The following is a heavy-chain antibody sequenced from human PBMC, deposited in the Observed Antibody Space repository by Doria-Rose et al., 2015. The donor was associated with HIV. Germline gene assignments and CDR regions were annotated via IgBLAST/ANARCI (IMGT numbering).Heavy chain of an antibody. Sequence: QVQLQQWGAGLVKPSETLSLTCAVFGGSFSGYYWSWIRQRPGKGLEWIGEIHHSGSTNYKTSLTSRVNISLVTSKNLSSLKLSSVTAADTAVYYCARGLLRGGWNDVDYYYGMDVWGQGTTVTVSS. CDR3: ARGLLRGGWNDVDYYYGMDV. J-gene: IGHJ6*02. D-gene: IGHD1-1*01. V-gene: IGHV4-34*01. CDR2: IHHSGST. CDR1: GGSFSGYY.